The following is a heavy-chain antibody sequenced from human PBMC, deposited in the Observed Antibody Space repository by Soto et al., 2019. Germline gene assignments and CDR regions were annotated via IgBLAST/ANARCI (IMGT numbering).Heavy chain of an antibody. J-gene: IGHJ6*03. CDR1: GGSISSYY. CDR2: IYYSGST. CDR3: ARQGTDEYYYYYYYMDV. V-gene: IGHV4-59*08. D-gene: IGHD1-1*01. Sequence: SETLSLTCTVSGGSISSYYWSWIRQPPGKGLEWIGYIYYSGSTNYNPSLKSRVTISVDTSKNQFSLKLSSVTAADTAVYYCARQGTDEYYYYYYYMDVWGQGTTVTVSS.